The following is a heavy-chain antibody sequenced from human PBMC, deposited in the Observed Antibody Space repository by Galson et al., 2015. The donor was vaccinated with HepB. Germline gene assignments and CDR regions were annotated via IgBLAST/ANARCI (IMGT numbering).Heavy chain of an antibody. V-gene: IGHV3-20*01. Sequence: SLRLSCAASGFTFDDYGMSWVRQAPGKGLEWVSGINWNGGSTGYADSVKGRFTISRDNAKNSLYLQMNSLRAEDTALYHCARDPENYDISTGSTLHYGMDVWGQGTTVTVSS. CDR2: INWNGGST. CDR3: ARDPENYDISTGSTLHYGMDV. CDR1: GFTFDDYG. D-gene: IGHD3-9*01. J-gene: IGHJ6*02.